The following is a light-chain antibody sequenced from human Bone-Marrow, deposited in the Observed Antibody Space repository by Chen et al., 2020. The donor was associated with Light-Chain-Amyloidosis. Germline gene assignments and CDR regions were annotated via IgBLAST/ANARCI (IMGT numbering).Light chain of an antibody. CDR3: AAWDDSLSGVV. J-gene: IGLJ2*01. CDR2: RYN. CDR1: SSNIGSNY. Sequence: QSVLTQPPSASGTPGQRVTISCSGSSSNIGSNYVYWYQQLPGAAPKLLVHRYNQRPSGVPDRFSGSRSATSASLAISGLRSEDEADYYCAAWDDSLSGVVFGGGTKLTVL. V-gene: IGLV1-47*01.